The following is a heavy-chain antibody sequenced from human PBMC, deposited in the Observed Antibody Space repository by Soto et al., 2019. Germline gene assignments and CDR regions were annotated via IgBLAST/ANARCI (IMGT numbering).Heavy chain of an antibody. CDR2: ISSSSSTI. D-gene: IGHD3-16*02. V-gene: IGHV3-48*01. CDR3: ARDRDEYIWGRYRSSYFDY. CDR1: GFTFSSYS. Sequence: GGSLRLSCAASGFTFSSYSMNWVRQAPGKGLEWVSYISSSSSTIYYADSVKGRFTISRDNAKNSLYLQMNSLRAEDTAVYYCARDRDEYIWGRYRSSYFDYWGQGTQVTVSS. J-gene: IGHJ4*02.